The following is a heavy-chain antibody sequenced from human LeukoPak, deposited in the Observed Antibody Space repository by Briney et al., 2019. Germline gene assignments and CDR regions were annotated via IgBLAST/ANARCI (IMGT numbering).Heavy chain of an antibody. CDR1: GGSISSYY. CDR2: IYYSGST. CDR3: ARDYGSGRFDY. Sequence: SETLSLTCTVSGGSISSYYWSWIRQPPGKGLEWIGYIYYSGSTNYNPSLKSRVTISVDTSKNQFSLKLSSVTAADTAVYYCARDYGSGRFDYWGQGTLVTVSS. J-gene: IGHJ4*02. D-gene: IGHD3-10*01. V-gene: IGHV4-59*01.